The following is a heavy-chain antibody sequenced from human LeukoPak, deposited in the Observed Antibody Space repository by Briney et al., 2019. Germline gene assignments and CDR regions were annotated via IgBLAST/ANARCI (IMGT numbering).Heavy chain of an antibody. CDR2: MNPNSGNT. V-gene: IGHV1-8*01. CDR3: ARGHVRSSSWFDP. J-gene: IGHJ5*02. D-gene: IGHD6-13*01. Sequence: ASAKVSCKASGYTFTSYDINWVRQATGQGLEWMGWMNPNSGNTGYAQKFQGRVTMTRNTSISTAYMELSSLRSEDTAVYYCARGHVRSSSWFDPWSQGTLVTVSS. CDR1: GYTFTSYD.